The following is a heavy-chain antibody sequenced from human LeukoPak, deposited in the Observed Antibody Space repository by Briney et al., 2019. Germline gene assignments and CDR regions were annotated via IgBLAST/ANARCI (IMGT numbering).Heavy chain of an antibody. Sequence: PGGSLRLSCAASGFTFSSYSMNWVRQAPGKGLEWVSYISSSSSTIYYADSVKGRFPISRDNAKNSLYLQMNSLRAEDTAVYYCARGGATRHDYWGQGTLVTVSS. CDR2: ISSSSSTI. V-gene: IGHV3-48*01. CDR3: ARGGATRHDY. D-gene: IGHD5-12*01. J-gene: IGHJ4*02. CDR1: GFTFSSYS.